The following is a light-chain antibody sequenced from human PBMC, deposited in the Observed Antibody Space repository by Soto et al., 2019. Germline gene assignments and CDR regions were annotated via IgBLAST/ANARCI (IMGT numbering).Light chain of an antibody. Sequence: VVLTQSPGTLSVSPGEGVTLSCRASQSVGNSMAWYQQKPGQAPRLLIFGASTRFTGIPARFSGSGSGTEFTLTITSLQSDDFAVYYCQQYNNWPEYTFGPGTKLEIK. CDR2: GAS. J-gene: IGKJ2*01. CDR1: QSVGNS. V-gene: IGKV3-15*01. CDR3: QQYNNWPEYT.